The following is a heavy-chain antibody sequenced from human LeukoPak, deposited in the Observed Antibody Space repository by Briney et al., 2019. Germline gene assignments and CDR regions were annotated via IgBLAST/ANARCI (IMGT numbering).Heavy chain of an antibody. CDR1: GYTFTSYG. V-gene: IGHV1-18*01. CDR3: ATVSPLWFGEKNWFDP. D-gene: IGHD3-10*01. Sequence: ASVKVSCKASGYTFTSYGISWVRQAPGQGLEWMGWISAYNGNTNYAQKLQGRVTMTTDTSTSTAYMELRSLRSEDTAVYYCATVSPLWFGEKNWFDPWGQGTLVTVSS. CDR2: ISAYNGNT. J-gene: IGHJ5*02.